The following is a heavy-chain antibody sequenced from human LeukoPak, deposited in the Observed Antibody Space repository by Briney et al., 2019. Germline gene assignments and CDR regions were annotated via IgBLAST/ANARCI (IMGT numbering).Heavy chain of an antibody. CDR3: ARRLRGYSYGFDY. CDR2: IKQDGSEK. D-gene: IGHD5-18*01. CDR1: GFTFSSYW. Sequence: PGGSLRLSCAVSGFTFSSYWMSWVRQAPGKGLEWVANIKQDGSEKYYVDSVKGRFTISRDNAKNSLYLQMNSLRAEDTAVYYCARRLRGYSYGFDYWGQGTLVTVSS. V-gene: IGHV3-7*01. J-gene: IGHJ4*02.